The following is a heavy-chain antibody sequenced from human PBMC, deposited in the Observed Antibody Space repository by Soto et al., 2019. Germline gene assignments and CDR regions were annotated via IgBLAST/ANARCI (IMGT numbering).Heavy chain of an antibody. V-gene: IGHV3-15*07. CDR2: LKSKSDGGAT. Sequence: EVQLVPSGGGSVKPGGSVRLSCAASGFTFGDTPMNWVRQAPGKGLEWVGRLKSKSDGGATDLAAAVRGRCTISRDASTNTLNLPMDSLKTEDTAVYYCIVVRNTKGAQPFEYWGQGTLVTVSS. CDR1: GFTFGDTP. D-gene: IGHD1-1*01. J-gene: IGHJ4*01. CDR3: IVVRNTKGAQPFEY.